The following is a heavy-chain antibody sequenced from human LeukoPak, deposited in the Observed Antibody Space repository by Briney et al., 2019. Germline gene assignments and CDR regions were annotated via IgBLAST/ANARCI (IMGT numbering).Heavy chain of an antibody. CDR2: IYPSGST. CDR1: GGSISSSNW. Sequence: PSGTLSLTCAVSGGSISSSNWWSWVRQPPGKGLEWIGEIYPSGSTNYNPSLKSRVTISVDKSKNQFSLKLSSVTAADTAVYYCARAPGIAVAGTGFDYWGQGTLVTVSS. V-gene: IGHV4-4*02. D-gene: IGHD6-19*01. CDR3: ARAPGIAVAGTGFDY. J-gene: IGHJ4*02.